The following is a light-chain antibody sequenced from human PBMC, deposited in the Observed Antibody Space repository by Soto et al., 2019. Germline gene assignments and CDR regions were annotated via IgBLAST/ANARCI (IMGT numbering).Light chain of an antibody. CDR3: QQYGSSRWT. J-gene: IGKJ1*01. Sequence: IVLTQSPVTLSLSPCQVSTLSFIASQSVSSSYLAWYQQKPGQAPRLLIHGASSRATGLPDRFSGSGSGTDSPLTISRLEPEDFAVYYCQQYGSSRWTFGQGTKVDI. CDR1: QSVSSSY. V-gene: IGKV3-20*01. CDR2: GAS.